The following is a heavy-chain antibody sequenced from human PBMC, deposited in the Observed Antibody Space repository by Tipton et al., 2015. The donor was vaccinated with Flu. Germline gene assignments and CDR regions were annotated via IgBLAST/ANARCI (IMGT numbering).Heavy chain of an antibody. CDR2: IYYSGST. Sequence: TLSLTCTVSGGSISSYYWSWIRQPPGKGLEWIGYIYYSGSTNYNPSLKSRVTISVDTCKNQFSLKLSSVTAADTAVYYCARVDVDIVATTDYWSMDVWGQGTTVTVSS. D-gene: IGHD5-12*01. J-gene: IGHJ6*02. CDR1: GGSISSYY. CDR3: ARVDVDIVATTDYWSMDV. V-gene: IGHV4-59*01.